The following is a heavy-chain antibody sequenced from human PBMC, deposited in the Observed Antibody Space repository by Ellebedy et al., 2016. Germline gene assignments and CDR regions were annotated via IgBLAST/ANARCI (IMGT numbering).Heavy chain of an antibody. V-gene: IGHV4-39*01. CDR3: ARRRAVAGTPQDY. D-gene: IGHD6-19*01. Sequence: GSLRLXXTASGGSISSSSYYWGWIRQPPGKGLEWIGSIYYSGSTYYNPSLKSRVTISVDTSKNQFSLKLSSVTAADTAVYYCARRRAVAGTPQDYWGQGTLVTVSS. CDR1: GGSISSSSYY. J-gene: IGHJ4*02. CDR2: IYYSGST.